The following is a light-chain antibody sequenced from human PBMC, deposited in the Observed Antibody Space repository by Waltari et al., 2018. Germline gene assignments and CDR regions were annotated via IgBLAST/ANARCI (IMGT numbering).Light chain of an antibody. V-gene: IGKV1-5*03. Sequence: DIQMTQSPSTLSASVGDSVTITCRASQSIVTWLDWYQQKPGKAPKLLIYMASRLEGGVPSRFSASGSGTEFTLTISSLQPDDFATYYCQQYKSSSYTFGQGTKLEI. CDR1: QSIVTW. CDR3: QQYKSSSYT. J-gene: IGKJ2*01. CDR2: MAS.